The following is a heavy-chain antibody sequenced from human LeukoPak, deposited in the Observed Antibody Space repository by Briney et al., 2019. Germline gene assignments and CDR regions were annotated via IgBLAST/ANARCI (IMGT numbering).Heavy chain of an antibody. CDR3: ARDRESMTVRY. V-gene: IGHV4-59*12. CDR2: IYYGGST. CDR1: GGSLNSYY. Sequence: SETLSLTCTVSGGSLNSYYWSWIRQPPGKGLEWIGYIYYGGSTNYNPSLKSRVTISVDTSKNQFSLRLSSVTAADTAVYYCARDRESMTVRYWGQGTLVTVSS. J-gene: IGHJ4*02. D-gene: IGHD3-22*01.